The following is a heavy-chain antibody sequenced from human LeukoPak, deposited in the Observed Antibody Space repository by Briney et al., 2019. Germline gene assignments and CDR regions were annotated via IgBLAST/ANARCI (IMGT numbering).Heavy chain of an antibody. D-gene: IGHD2-15*01. CDR1: GFTFSSCS. V-gene: IGHV3-21*04. CDR2: ISSSSSYI. J-gene: IGHJ4*02. Sequence: GGSLRLSCAAPGFTFSSCSMNWVRQAPGKGLEWVSSISSSSSYIYYADSVKGRFTISRDNDRNSLYLQMNSLRAEDTAVYYCVREDRSCYYYWGQGTLVTVSS. CDR3: VREDRSCYYY.